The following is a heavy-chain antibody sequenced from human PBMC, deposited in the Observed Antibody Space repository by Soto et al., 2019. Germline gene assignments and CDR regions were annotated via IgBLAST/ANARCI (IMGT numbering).Heavy chain of an antibody. J-gene: IGHJ6*02. CDR2: ISYDGSNK. V-gene: IGHV3-30*18. CDR3: AKPLMQPKQGLYYYDGMDV. CDR1: GFTFSSYG. Sequence: GGSLRLSCAASGFTFSSYGMHWVRQAPGKGLEWVAVISYDGSNKYYADSVKGRFTISRYNSKNTLYLQMNSLRAEDTAVYYCAKPLMQPKQGLYYYDGMDVWGQGTTVTVSS. D-gene: IGHD2-8*01.